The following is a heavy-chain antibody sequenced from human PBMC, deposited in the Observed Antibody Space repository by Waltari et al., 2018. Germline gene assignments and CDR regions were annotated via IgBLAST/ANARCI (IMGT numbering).Heavy chain of an antibody. J-gene: IGHJ5*02. V-gene: IGHV1-8*01. D-gene: IGHD6-13*01. Sequence: QVQLVQSGAEVRKPGASVTVSCTASGYTFTHYDIHWVRQGTGQGLEWMGWMNPNSGNTGYAQSFQDRLIMTTDTSINTAYMELRGLTSDDTAVYYCARGAAPGKGAHWFDPWGQGTLVIVSS. CDR3: ARGAAPGKGAHWFDP. CDR1: GYTFTHYD. CDR2: MNPNSGNT.